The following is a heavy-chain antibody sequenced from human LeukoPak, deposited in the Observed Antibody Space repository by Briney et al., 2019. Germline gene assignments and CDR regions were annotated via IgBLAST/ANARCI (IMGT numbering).Heavy chain of an antibody. V-gene: IGHV3-21*01. CDR1: GFTFSNFT. J-gene: IGHJ5*02. D-gene: IGHD6-6*01. CDR3: ARVGDIAALAAWFDP. Sequence: GSPRLSCAASGFTFSNFTMNWVRQAPGKGLEWVSSISSSSSYIYYADSVKGRFTISRDNAKNSLYLQMNSLRAEDTAVYYCARVGDIAALAAWFDPWGQGTLVTVSS. CDR2: ISSSSSYI.